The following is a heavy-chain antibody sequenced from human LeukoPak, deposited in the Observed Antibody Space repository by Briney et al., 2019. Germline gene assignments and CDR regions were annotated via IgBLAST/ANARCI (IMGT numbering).Heavy chain of an antibody. J-gene: IGHJ4*02. Sequence: SETLSLTCTVYGGSFSGYYWSWIRQPPGKGLEWIGEINHSGSTNYNPSLKSRVTISVDTSKNQFSLKLSSVTAADTAVYYCARDSLRPRHYGSGSYYNELDYWGQGTLVTVSS. CDR1: GGSFSGYY. V-gene: IGHV4-34*01. D-gene: IGHD3-10*01. CDR2: INHSGST. CDR3: ARDSLRPRHYGSGSYYNELDY.